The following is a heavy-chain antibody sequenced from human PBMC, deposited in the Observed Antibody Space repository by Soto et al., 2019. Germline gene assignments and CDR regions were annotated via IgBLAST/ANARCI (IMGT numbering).Heavy chain of an antibody. CDR1: GFTFSSFS. CDR2: ITRDSSYI. CDR3: ARDGASAGSLVTTPYFDY. V-gene: IGHV3-21*01. J-gene: IGHJ4*02. Sequence: EVQLVESGGGLVKPGGSLRLSCAASGFTFSSFSMNWVRQAPGKGLEWLSSITRDSSYIYYADSVSGRFTISRDNAKKSLYLQMNSLRAEDTAIYYCARDGASAGSLVTTPYFDYWGRGTLVTVSS. D-gene: IGHD4-4*01.